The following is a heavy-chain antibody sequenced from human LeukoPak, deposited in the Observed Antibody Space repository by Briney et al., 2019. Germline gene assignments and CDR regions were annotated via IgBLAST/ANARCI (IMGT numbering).Heavy chain of an antibody. CDR2: INPSGGST. CDR3: ARGALYCSSTSCYQTRSKFDY. V-gene: IGHV1-46*01. J-gene: IGHJ4*02. CDR1: GYTFTSYY. Sequence: ASVKVSCKASGYTFTSYYMHWVRQAPGQGLEWMGIINPSGGSTSYAQKFQGRVTMTRDTSTSTVYMELSSLRSEDTAVYYCARGALYCSSTSCYQTRSKFDYWGQGTLVTVSS. D-gene: IGHD2-2*01.